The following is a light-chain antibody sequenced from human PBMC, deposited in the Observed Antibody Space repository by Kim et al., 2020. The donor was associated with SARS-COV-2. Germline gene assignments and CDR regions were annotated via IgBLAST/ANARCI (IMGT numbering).Light chain of an antibody. CDR3: QSYDSSLSGV. CDR2: GNS. V-gene: IGLV1-40*01. Sequence: QPVLTQPPSVSGAPGQRVTISCTGSSSNIGAGYDVHWYQQLPGTAPKLIIYGNSNRPSGVPDRFSGSKSGTSASLAITGLQAEDEADYYCQSYDSSLSGVFGGGTQLTVL. J-gene: IGLJ2*01. CDR1: SSNIGAGYD.